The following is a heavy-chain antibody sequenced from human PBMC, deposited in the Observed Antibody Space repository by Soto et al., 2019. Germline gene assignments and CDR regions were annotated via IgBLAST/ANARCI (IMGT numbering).Heavy chain of an antibody. CDR1: GFTFSSYA. CDR3: AKATGGDISFYYYYYMDV. D-gene: IGHD3-16*02. J-gene: IGHJ6*03. V-gene: IGHV3-23*01. Sequence: GGSLRLSCAASGFTFSSYAMSWVRQAPGKGLEWVSAISGSGGSTYYADSVKGRFTISRDNSKNTLYLQMNSLRAEDTAVYYCAKATGGDISFYYYYYMDVWSKGTTVTVSS. CDR2: ISGSGGST.